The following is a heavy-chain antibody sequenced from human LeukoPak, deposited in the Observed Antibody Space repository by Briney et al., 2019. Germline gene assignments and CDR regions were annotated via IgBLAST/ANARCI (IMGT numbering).Heavy chain of an antibody. CDR1: GGTFISYA. Sequence: ASVKVSCKASGGTFISYAISWVRQAPGQGLEWMGGIIPIFGTANYAQKFQGRVTITTDESTSTAHMELSSLRSEDTAVYYCARATGYSSGWYWFDPWGQGTLVTVSS. CDR2: IIPIFGTA. V-gene: IGHV1-69*05. J-gene: IGHJ5*02. CDR3: ARATGYSSGWYWFDP. D-gene: IGHD6-19*01.